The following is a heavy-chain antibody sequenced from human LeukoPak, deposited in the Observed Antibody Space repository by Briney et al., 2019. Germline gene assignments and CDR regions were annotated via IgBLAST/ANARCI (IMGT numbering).Heavy chain of an antibody. CDR2: ISGSGGST. D-gene: IGHD1-26*01. V-gene: IGHV3-23*01. CDR3: AKASIVGVMGDDY. J-gene: IGHJ4*02. Sequence: GGSLRLSCAASGFTFSSYAMSWVRQAPGKGLEWVSAISGSGGSTYYADSVKGRFTIPRDNSKNTLYLQMNSLRAEDTAVYYCAKASIVGVMGDDYWGQGTLVTVSS. CDR1: GFTFSSYA.